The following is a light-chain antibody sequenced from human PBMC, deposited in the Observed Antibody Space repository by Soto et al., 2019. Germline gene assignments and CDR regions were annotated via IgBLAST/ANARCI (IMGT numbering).Light chain of an antibody. Sequence: QSALTQPPSMSGAPGQRVIISCTGSSSNIGAGYAVHWYQYLPGTAPKLLIYGDRDRPAGIPDRFFGSKSGTSASLAITGLQAEDEADYYCQSYDSTVSGSVVFGGGTKLTVL. CDR2: GDR. J-gene: IGLJ3*02. CDR1: SSNIGAGYA. V-gene: IGLV1-40*01. CDR3: QSYDSTVSGSVV.